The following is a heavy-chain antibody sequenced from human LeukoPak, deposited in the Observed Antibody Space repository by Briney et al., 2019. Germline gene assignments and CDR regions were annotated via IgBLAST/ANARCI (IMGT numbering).Heavy chain of an antibody. D-gene: IGHD2-15*01. Sequence: ASVKVSCKVSGYTLTELSMDWVRQAPGKGLEWMGGFDPEDGETIYAQKFQGRVTMTEDTSTDTAYMELSSLRSEDTAVYYCATRYCSGGSCYSAIAWFDPWGQGTLVTVSS. CDR3: ATRYCSGGSCYSAIAWFDP. CDR1: GYTLTELS. V-gene: IGHV1-24*01. J-gene: IGHJ5*02. CDR2: FDPEDGET.